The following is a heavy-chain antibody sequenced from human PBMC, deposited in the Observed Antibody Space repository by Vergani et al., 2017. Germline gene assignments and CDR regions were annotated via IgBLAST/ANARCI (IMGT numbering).Heavy chain of an antibody. CDR3: ARPVVVAAITHPFDP. J-gene: IGHJ5*02. CDR2: ISYDGSNK. CDR1: GFTFSSYG. V-gene: IGHV3-30*03. Sequence: VQLVESGGGLVQPGRSLRLSCAASGFTFSSYGMHWVRQAPGKGLEWVAVISYDGSNKYYADSVKGRFTISRDNSKNTLYLQMNSLRAEDTAVYYCARPVVVAAITHPFDPWGQGTLVTVSS. D-gene: IGHD2-15*01.